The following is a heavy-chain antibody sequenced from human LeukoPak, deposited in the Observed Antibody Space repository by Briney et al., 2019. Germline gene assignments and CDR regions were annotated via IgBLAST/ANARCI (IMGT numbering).Heavy chain of an antibody. V-gene: IGHV4-4*07. J-gene: IGHJ4*02. Sequence: SETLSLTCTVSGDSISNYYWSWLRQPAGKGLEWIGRIYTSGSTNYNPSLKSRVTLSVDTSKNQFSLKLSSVNAADTAVYYWRRVSLVRGAPDYYADYWSQGTLVTVSS. CDR1: GDSISNYY. CDR2: IYTSGST. D-gene: IGHD3-10*01. CDR3: RRVSLVRGAPDYYADY.